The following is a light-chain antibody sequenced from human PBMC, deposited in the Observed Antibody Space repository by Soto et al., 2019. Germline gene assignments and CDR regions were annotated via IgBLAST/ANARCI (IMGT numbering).Light chain of an antibody. CDR2: EVN. J-gene: IGLJ3*02. CDR3: TAYSSSHTWG. Sequence: QSVLTQPASVSGSPGQSIAISCTGTSSDVGGYKYVSWYQQHPGKAPKLILYEVNNRPSGVSDRFSGSKSGNTASLTISGLQAEDEADYFCTAYSSSHTWGIGEGTKLTVL. V-gene: IGLV2-14*01. CDR1: SSDVGGYKY.